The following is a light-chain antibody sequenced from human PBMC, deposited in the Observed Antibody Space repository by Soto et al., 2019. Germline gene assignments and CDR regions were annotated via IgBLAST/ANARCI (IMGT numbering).Light chain of an antibody. CDR3: QQYQNSPRT. J-gene: IGKJ1*01. CDR2: DAS. V-gene: IGKV3D-15*01. CDR1: QSVGSD. Sequence: EIVMTQSPATLSVSPGERATLSCRASQSVGSDLAWYQQKPGQAPRLLIYDASNRATGIPARFSGSGSGTDLTLTISSLEPEDFAVYYCQQYQNSPRTFGQGTKWIS.